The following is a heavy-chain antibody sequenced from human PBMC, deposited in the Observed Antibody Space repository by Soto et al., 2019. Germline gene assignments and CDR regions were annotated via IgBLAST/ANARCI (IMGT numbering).Heavy chain of an antibody. CDR1: GGSFSSYY. CDR3: ARALALTSVGGL. V-gene: IGHV4-34*01. J-gene: IGHJ4*02. CDR2: INHSGST. D-gene: IGHD3-3*01. Sequence: PSETLSLTCAVYGGSFSSYYWSWIRQPPGKGLEWIGEINHSGSTNYNPSLKSRVTISVDTSKNQFSLKLSSVTAADTAVYYCARALALTSVGGLWGQGTLVTVSS.